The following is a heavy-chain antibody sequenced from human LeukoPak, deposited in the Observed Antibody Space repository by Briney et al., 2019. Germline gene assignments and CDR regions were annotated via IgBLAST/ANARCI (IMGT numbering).Heavy chain of an antibody. D-gene: IGHD4-17*01. CDR2: ISSSSSYI. V-gene: IGHV3-21*01. Sequence: PGGPLRLSCAASGFTFSSYSMNWVRQAPGKGLEWVSSISSSSSYIYYADSVKGRFTISRDNAKNSLYLQMNSLRAEDTAVYYCARDMTTVTTYGYWGQGTLVTVSS. CDR1: GFTFSSYS. CDR3: ARDMTTVTTYGY. J-gene: IGHJ4*02.